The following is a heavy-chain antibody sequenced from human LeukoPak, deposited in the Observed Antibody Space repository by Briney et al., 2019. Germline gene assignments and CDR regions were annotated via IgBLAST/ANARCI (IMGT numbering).Heavy chain of an antibody. J-gene: IGHJ6*02. Sequence: GRSLRLSCAASGFTFSHYAMHWVRQSPGKGLEWVALISYDGSSKYYADSVKGRFTISRDNSKNTLYLQMNSLRAEDTAVYHCARDGLVTRVGMDVWGQGTTVNVSS. CDR1: GFTFSHYA. V-gene: IGHV3-30*04. CDR2: ISYDGSSK. D-gene: IGHD2-21*02. CDR3: ARDGLVTRVGMDV.